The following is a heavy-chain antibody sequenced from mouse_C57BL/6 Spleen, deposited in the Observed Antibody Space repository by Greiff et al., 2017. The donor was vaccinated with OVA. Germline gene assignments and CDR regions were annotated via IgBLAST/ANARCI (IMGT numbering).Heavy chain of an antibody. V-gene: IGHV7-3*01. CDR1: GFTFTDYY. CDR2: IRNKANGYTT. Sequence: EVQVVESGGGLVQPGGSLSLSCAASGFTFTDYYMSWVRQPPGKALEWLGFIRNKANGYTTEYSASVKGRFTISRDNSQSILYLQMNALRAEDSATYYCARYRRGYDGYYFDYWGQGTTLTVSS. D-gene: IGHD2-2*01. J-gene: IGHJ2*01. CDR3: ARYRRGYDGYYFDY.